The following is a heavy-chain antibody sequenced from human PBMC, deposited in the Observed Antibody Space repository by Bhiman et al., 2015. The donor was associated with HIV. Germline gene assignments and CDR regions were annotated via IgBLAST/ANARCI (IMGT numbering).Heavy chain of an antibody. CDR2: ISWDGGST. D-gene: IGHD6-13*01. CDR1: GFTFDDYT. J-gene: IGHJ4*02. Sequence: EVQLVESGGGLVQPGRSLRLSCAASGFTFDDYTMHWVRQAPGKGLEWVSLISWDGGSTYYADSVKGRFTISRDNSKNSLYLQMNSLRTEDSAMYYCAKDSQPVYRSSWYYFDYWGQGTLVTVSS. CDR3: AKDSQPVYRSSWYYFDY. V-gene: IGHV3-43*01.